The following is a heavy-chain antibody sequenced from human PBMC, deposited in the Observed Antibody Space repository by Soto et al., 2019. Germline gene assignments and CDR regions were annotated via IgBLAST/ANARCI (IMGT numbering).Heavy chain of an antibody. CDR3: AKGAGDRLSLGMDV. V-gene: IGHV3-30*18. Sequence: GFSISDYGMEWFRQAPGKGLEWVALISYDGNNTYYADSVKGRFTISRDNSKDTLFLQMTGLRAEDTAVYYCAKGAGDRLSLGMDVWGQGTLVTVSS. D-gene: IGHD1-26*01. CDR2: ISYDGNNT. J-gene: IGHJ4*02. CDR1: GFSISDYG.